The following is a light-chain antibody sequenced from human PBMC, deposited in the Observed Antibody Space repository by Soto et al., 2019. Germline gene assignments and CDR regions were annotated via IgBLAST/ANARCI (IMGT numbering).Light chain of an antibody. CDR3: QQYNNWPPWT. CDR2: GAS. CDR1: QSVTTN. V-gene: IGKV3-15*01. J-gene: IGKJ1*01. Sequence: EVVMTQSPATLSVSQGERATLSCRASQSVTTNMAWYQQKPGQAPRLLIYGASTRATGTPARFSGSGSGTDFTLTISSLQSEDFAVYYCQQYNNWPPWTFGQGAKVDFK.